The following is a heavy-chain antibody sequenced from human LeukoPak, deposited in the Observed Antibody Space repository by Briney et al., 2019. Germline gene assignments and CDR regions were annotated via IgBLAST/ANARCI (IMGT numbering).Heavy chain of an antibody. D-gene: IGHD3-22*01. CDR3: ARGYYRYYDSSGYRTGYFDY. CDR2: ISYSGST. V-gene: IGHV4-31*03. CDR1: GGSISSGGYY. Sequence: PSETLSLTCTVSGGSISSGGYYWSWIRQHPGKGLEWIGYISYSGSTFYNPSLQSRVAMSLDTSKSQFSLKLSSVSAADTAVYFCARGYYRYYDSSGYRTGYFDYWGQGTLVTVSS. J-gene: IGHJ4*02.